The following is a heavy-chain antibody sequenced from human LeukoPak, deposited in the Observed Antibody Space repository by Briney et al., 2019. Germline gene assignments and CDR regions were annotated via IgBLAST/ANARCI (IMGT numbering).Heavy chain of an antibody. D-gene: IGHD4-23*01. CDR3: ATELRWKDH. CDR1: GYTFTNYD. CDR2: MKPNSGNT. Sequence: GASVKVSCKASGYTFTNYDINWERQATGQGLEWMGYMKPNSGNTGYAQKFQGRVTMTRDTSISTAYMELSSLTSEDTAVYYCATELRWKDHWGQGTLVTVSS. J-gene: IGHJ4*02. V-gene: IGHV1-8*01.